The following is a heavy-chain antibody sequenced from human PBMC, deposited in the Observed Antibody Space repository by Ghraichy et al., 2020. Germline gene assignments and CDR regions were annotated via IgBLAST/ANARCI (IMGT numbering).Heavy chain of an antibody. CDR2: IKQDGGEK. J-gene: IGHJ4*02. V-gene: IGHV3-7*04. Sequence: GGSLRLSCAASGFTFNTYYMTWVRQAPGKGLEWVANIKQDGGEKYYVDPVKGRFTISRDNAKDSVYLQMNSLRAEDTAVYYCGRGGYIYGSNPVDYWGQGTQVTVSS. CDR3: GRGGYIYGSNPVDY. D-gene: IGHD5-18*01. CDR1: GFTFNTYY.